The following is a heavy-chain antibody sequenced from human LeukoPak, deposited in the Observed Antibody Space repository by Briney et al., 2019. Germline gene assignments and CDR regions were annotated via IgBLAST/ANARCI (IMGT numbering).Heavy chain of an antibody. J-gene: IGHJ4*02. CDR3: ARERREFFDY. D-gene: IGHD3-10*01. Sequence: ASVKVSCKASGYTFTDYYVHWVRQAPGQGLEWIGWINPNSGGTKYAQNFQGRVTMTRDTSISTAYMELRRLRSDDTAVYYCARERREFFDYWGQGTLVTVSS. CDR2: INPNSGGT. V-gene: IGHV1-2*02. CDR1: GYTFTDYY.